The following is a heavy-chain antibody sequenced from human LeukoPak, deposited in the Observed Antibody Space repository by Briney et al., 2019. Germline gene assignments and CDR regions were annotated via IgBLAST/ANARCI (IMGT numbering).Heavy chain of an antibody. V-gene: IGHV4-59*08. Sequence: PSETLSLTCTVSGGSISGYYWSWIRQSPGKALEWIGYIYYSGGTSYSPSLKSRITISLDTSQNQLSLTLGSVTAADTAIYYCARLGSYDTIGYFFKQWGQGMLVTVSS. CDR1: GGSISGYY. CDR3: ARLGSYDTIGYFFKQ. CDR2: IYYSGGT. D-gene: IGHD3-22*01. J-gene: IGHJ4*02.